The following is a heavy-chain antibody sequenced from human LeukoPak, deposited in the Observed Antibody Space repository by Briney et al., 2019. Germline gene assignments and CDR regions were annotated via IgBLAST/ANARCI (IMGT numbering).Heavy chain of an antibody. D-gene: IGHD1-1*01. CDR2: IYTTGST. V-gene: IGHV4-4*07. J-gene: IGHJ4*02. CDR1: GGSISSYY. Sequence: SETLSLTCTVSGGSISSYYWSWIRQPAGKGLEWIGRIYTTGSTNYNPSLKSRVSISLDTSENQFSLKVNSVTAADTAVYYCAAVDATVVQYYFDNWGQGTLVTVSS. CDR3: AAVDATVVQYYFDN.